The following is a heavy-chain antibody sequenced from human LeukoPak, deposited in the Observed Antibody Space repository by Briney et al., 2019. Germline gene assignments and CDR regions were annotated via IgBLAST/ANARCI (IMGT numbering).Heavy chain of an antibody. CDR1: GGSISSYY. CDR3: ASGVVAATLGWFDP. J-gene: IGHJ5*02. D-gene: IGHD2-15*01. CDR2: IYTSGST. V-gene: IGHV4-4*07. Sequence: SETLSLTCTVSGGSISSYYWSWIRQPAGKGLEWIGRIYTSGSTNYNPSLKSRVTMSVDTSKNQFSLKLSSVTAADTAVYYCASGVVAATLGWFDPWGQGTLVTVSS.